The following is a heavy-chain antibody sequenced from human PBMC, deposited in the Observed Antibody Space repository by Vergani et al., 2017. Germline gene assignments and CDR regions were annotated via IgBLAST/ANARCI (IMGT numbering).Heavy chain of an antibody. CDR3: AKGGVSYDIFGGDKYYYYGLDV. CDR2: ISVYNDNT. Sequence: QVQLVQSGAEVKKPGASVKVSCKASGDTFVYYGISWVRQAPGQGLEWMGWISVYNDNTNYAQGLQGRVTMTTDTSTSTAYMELRSLTSDDTAVYYCAKGGVSYDIFGGDKYYYYGLDVWGQGTTVTVSS. J-gene: IGHJ6*02. D-gene: IGHD3-9*01. CDR1: GDTFVYYG. V-gene: IGHV1-18*01.